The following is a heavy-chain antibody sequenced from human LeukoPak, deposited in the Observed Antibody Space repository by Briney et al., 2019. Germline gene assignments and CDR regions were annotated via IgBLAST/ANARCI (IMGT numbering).Heavy chain of an antibody. D-gene: IGHD2-2*01. V-gene: IGHV3-7*01. Sequence: GGSLRLSCAASGFTFSDYYMSWIRQAPGKGLDLVANIKQDGSEKYYVDSVKGRFTISRDNAKNSLYLQMSSLRVEDTAVYYCARVGCTTTSCLANWGQGTLVTVSS. CDR2: IKQDGSEK. CDR1: GFTFSDYY. J-gene: IGHJ4*02. CDR3: ARVGCTTTSCLAN.